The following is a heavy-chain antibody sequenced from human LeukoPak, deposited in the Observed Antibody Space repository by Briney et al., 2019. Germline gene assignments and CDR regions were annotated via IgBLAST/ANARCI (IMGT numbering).Heavy chain of an antibody. V-gene: IGHV1-2*02. J-gene: IGHJ4*02. CDR1: GYTFTGYY. CDR3: ARSAAATIFDC. CDR2: INPNSGGT. Sequence: ASVKVSCKASGYTFTGYYMHWVRQAPRQERKCMGWINPNSGGTNYAQKFQGRVTMTRYTSISTAYMELSRLRSDDTAVYYCARSAAATIFDCWGQGTLVTVSS. D-gene: IGHD6-13*01.